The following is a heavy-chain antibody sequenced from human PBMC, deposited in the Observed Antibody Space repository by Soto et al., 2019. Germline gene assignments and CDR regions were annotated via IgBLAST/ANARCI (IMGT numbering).Heavy chain of an antibody. CDR1: GGSFSSYA. CDR2: IIPIFGTA. V-gene: IGHV1-69*13. J-gene: IGHJ6*02. Sequence: SVKVSCKASGGSFSSYAISWVRQAPGQGLEWMGGIIPIFGTANYAQKFQGRVTITADESTSTAYMELSSLRSEDTAVYYCASRLITIFGVVKENYYGMDVLGQGTTVTVSS. CDR3: ASRLITIFGVVKENYYGMDV. D-gene: IGHD3-3*01.